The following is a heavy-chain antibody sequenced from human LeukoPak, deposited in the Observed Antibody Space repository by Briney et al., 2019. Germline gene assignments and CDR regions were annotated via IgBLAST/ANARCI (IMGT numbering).Heavy chain of an antibody. CDR1: GFTFSSYA. CDR3: AKAEWELHSGNDAFDI. J-gene: IGHJ3*02. CDR2: ISYDGSNK. V-gene: IGHV3-30*04. D-gene: IGHD1-26*01. Sequence: GRSLRLSCAASGFTFSSYAMHWVRQAPGKGLEWVAVISYDGSNKYYADSVKGRFTISRDNSKNTLYLQMNSLRAEGTAVYYCAKAEWELHSGNDAFDIWGQGTMVTVSS.